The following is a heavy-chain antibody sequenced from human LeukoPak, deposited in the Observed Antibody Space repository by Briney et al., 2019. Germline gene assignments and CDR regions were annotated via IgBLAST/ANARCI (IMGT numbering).Heavy chain of an antibody. CDR1: GYTFTGYF. CDR2: INPNSGGT. D-gene: IGHD2-2*01. CDR3: ASSIVYCSSTSCYFD. V-gene: IGHV1-2*02. Sequence: ASVKVSCKASGYTFTGYFMHWVRQAPGQGLEWMGWINPNSGGTNYAQKFQGRVTMTRDTSISTAYMELSRLRSDDTAVYYCASSIVYCSSTSCYFDWGQGTLVTVSS. J-gene: IGHJ4*02.